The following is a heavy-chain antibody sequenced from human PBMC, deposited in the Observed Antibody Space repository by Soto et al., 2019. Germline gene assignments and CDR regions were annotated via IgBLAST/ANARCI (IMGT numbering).Heavy chain of an antibody. CDR2: ISYDGGNE. CDR3: AKDRYSGTYPTDFDY. CDR1: GFTFSSYG. D-gene: IGHD1-26*01. Sequence: GGSLRLSCAGSGFTFSSYGIHWVRQAPGKGLEWVALISYDGGNEKYTESVKDRFTISRDDSHNVAYLQMSSLRTEDTAMYYCAKDRYSGTYPTDFDYWGQGSLVTVPQ. V-gene: IGHV3-30*18. J-gene: IGHJ4*02.